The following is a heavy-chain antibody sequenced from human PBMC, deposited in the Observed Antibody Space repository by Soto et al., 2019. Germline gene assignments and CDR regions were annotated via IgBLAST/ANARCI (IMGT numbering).Heavy chain of an antibody. V-gene: IGHV5-51*01. Sequence: PGESLKISCKGSGYSFTSYWIGWVRQMPGKGLEWIGIIYPGDSDTRYSPSFQGQVTISADKSLSTAYLQWSSVKASDTAMYYCASSSWLSHHFDYWGQGTLVTVSS. CDR2: IYPGDSDT. J-gene: IGHJ4*02. CDR1: GYSFTSYW. CDR3: ASSSWLSHHFDY. D-gene: IGHD5-12*01.